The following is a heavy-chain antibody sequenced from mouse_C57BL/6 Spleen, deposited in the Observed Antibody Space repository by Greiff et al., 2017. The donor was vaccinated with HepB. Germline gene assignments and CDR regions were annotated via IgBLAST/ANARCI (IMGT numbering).Heavy chain of an antibody. CDR3: ARAALLRYPAY. J-gene: IGHJ3*01. D-gene: IGHD1-1*01. CDR2: ISSGSSTI. Sequence: EVKLAESGGGLVKPGGSLKLSCAASGFTFSDYGMHWVRQAPEKGLEWVAYISSGSSTIYYADTVKGRFTISRDNAKNTLFLQMTSLRSEDTAMYYCARAALLRYPAYWGQGTLVTVSA. V-gene: IGHV5-17*01. CDR1: GFTFSDYG.